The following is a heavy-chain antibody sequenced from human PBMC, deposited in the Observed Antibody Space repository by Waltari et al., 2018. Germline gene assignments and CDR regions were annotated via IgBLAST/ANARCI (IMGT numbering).Heavy chain of an antibody. Sequence: EVQLVESGGDLVQPGGSLRLSCAAAGFTFSSYWMSWVRQAPGKGLEGVANIKGDGREKYYLDSVKGRFTISRDNAKNSLYLQMNSLRAEDTAVYYCATDSGILDLDHWGQGTQVTVSS. CDR3: ATDSGILDLDH. V-gene: IGHV3-7*01. J-gene: IGHJ4*02. CDR2: IKGDGREK. CDR1: GFTFSSYW. D-gene: IGHD3-10*01.